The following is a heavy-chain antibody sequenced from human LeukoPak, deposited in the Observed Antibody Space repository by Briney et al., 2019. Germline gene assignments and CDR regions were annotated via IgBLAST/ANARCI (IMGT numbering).Heavy chain of an antibody. V-gene: IGHV3-23*01. Sequence: GGSLRLSCAASGVTFSNYAMNWVRQGPGKGLGWVSAINPGGGSTYYADSVKGRFTISRDNSKNTLYLQMNSLRAEDAAVYYCAKAGGNSFFDCWGQGTLVTVSS. CDR1: GVTFSNYA. D-gene: IGHD1-7*01. CDR3: AKAGGNSFFDC. J-gene: IGHJ4*02. CDR2: INPGGGST.